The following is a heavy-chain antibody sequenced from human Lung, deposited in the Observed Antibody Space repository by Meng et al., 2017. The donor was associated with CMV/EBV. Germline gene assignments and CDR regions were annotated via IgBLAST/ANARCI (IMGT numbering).Heavy chain of an antibody. D-gene: IGHD6-19*01. CDR3: ARDHWDSKWQWLTAGGMDV. CDR1: GFTFSNYA. V-gene: IGHV3-30-3*01. J-gene: IGHJ6*02. Sequence: SCAASGFTFSNYAVHWVRQAPGKGLDWVAVITHDGSKKYYADSVEGRYSISRDNSKNTVHLHMNSLRAEDTAFYYCARDHWDSKWQWLTAGGMDVXGQGXTVTVSS. CDR2: ITHDGSKK.